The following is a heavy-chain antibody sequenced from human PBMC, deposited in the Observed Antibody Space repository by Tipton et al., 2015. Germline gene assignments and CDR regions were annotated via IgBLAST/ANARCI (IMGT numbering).Heavy chain of an antibody. D-gene: IGHD4-23*01. CDR2: IHYTGRT. CDR3: ARDEGPAGVNRYYYYSGMDV. V-gene: IGHV4-59*01. Sequence: PGLVKPSETLSLTCAVHGGSFSGYFWSWIRQPPGKGLEWIGYIHYTGRTKYNPSLNSRVTISLDTSKNQFSLKVSSVTAADTAVYYCARDEGPAGVNRYYYYSGMDVWGQGTTVTVSS. J-gene: IGHJ6*02. CDR1: GGSFSGYF.